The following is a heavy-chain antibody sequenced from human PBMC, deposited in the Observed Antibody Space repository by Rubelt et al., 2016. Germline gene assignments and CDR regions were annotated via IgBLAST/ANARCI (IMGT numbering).Heavy chain of an antibody. J-gene: IGHJ4*02. CDR1: GYTFTDFA. CDR2: NDTNTGHP. CDR3: ARHDGARWFNY. V-gene: IGHV7-4-1*02. Sequence: QVQLVQSGSELKKPGASLKVSCKASGYTFTDFAMNWVRQAPGQGLEWMGWNDTNTGHPTYAQGFTGRFVFSLETSVRTSYLHSTSLQAGDTAVYYCARHDGARWFNYWGQRAMVTVSS. D-gene: IGHD4-23*01.